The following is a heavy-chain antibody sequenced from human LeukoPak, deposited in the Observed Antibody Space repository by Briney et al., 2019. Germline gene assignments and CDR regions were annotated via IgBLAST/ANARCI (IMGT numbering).Heavy chain of an antibody. J-gene: IGHJ6*03. D-gene: IGHD6-13*01. V-gene: IGHV1-69*13. CDR2: IIPIFGTA. Sequence: ASVKVSCTASGGTFSSYAISWVRQAPGQGLEWMGGIIPIFGTANYAQKFQGRVTITADESTSTAYMELSSLRSEDTAVYYCARGPGAAAMLRYYYYMDVWGKGTTVTVPS. CDR1: GGTFSSYA. CDR3: ARGPGAAAMLRYYYYMDV.